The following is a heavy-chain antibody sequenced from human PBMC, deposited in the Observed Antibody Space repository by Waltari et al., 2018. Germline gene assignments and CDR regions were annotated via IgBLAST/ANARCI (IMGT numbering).Heavy chain of an antibody. CDR1: GYTFTGYY. J-gene: IGHJ5*02. D-gene: IGHD4-17*01. V-gene: IGHV1-2*06. Sequence: QVQLVQSGAEVKKPGASVKVSCKASGYTFTGYYMHWVRQAPGQGLEWMGRINPNSGGTNYAQKFQGRVTMTRDTSISTAYMELSRLRSDDTAVYYCARDKTDYGDYGWFDPWGQGTLVTVSS. CDR3: ARDKTDYGDYGWFDP. CDR2: INPNSGGT.